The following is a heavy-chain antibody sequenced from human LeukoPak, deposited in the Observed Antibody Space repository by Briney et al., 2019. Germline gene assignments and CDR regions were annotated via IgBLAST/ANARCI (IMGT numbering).Heavy chain of an antibody. CDR3: ARGSDDSSGYYSGAGARADY. J-gene: IGHJ4*02. V-gene: IGHV3-48*01. Sequence: GGSLRLSCAASGFTFSTYSMNWVRQAPGKGLEWVSYIRSSSVTIYYAGSVKGRFTISRDNAKNSLYLQMNTLRAEATAVYYCARGSDDSSGYYSGAGARADYWGQGTLVTVSS. D-gene: IGHD3-22*01. CDR2: IRSSSVTI. CDR1: GFTFSTYS.